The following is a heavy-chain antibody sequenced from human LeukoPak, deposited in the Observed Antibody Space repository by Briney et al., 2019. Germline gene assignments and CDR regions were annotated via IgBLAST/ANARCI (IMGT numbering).Heavy chain of an antibody. CDR1: GGTFSSYT. CDR3: ATDSSSTSCYIDHDAFDI. J-gene: IGHJ3*02. CDR2: IIPILGIA. Sequence: ASVKVSCKASGGTFSSYTISWVRQAPGQGLEWMGRIIPILGIANYAQKFQGRVTITADKSTSTAYMELSSLRSEDTAVYYCATDSSSTSCYIDHDAFDIWGQGTMVTVSS. D-gene: IGHD2-2*02. V-gene: IGHV1-69*02.